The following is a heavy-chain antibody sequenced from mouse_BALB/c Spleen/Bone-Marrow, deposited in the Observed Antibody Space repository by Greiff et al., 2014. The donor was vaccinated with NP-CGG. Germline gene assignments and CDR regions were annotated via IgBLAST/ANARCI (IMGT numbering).Heavy chain of an antibody. CDR1: GFNIKDTY. V-gene: IGHV14-3*02. CDR3: ARTPRATFYFDY. J-gene: IGHJ2*01. Sequence: VQLQQSGAELVKPGASVKLSCTASGFNIKDTYMHWVKQRPEQSLEWIGRIDPANGNTKYDPKFQGKATITADTSSNTAYLQLFSLTSEDTAVYYCARTPRATFYFDYWGQGTTLTVSS. CDR2: IDPANGNT. D-gene: IGHD3-1*01.